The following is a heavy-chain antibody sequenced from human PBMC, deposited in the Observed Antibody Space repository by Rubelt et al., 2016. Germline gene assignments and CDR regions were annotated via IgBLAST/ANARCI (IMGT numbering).Heavy chain of an antibody. J-gene: IGHJ6*01. CDR2: IDWDDDK. Sequence: QVTLRESGPALVKPTQTLTLTCTFSGFSLSTSGMCVSWIRQPPGKALEWLALIDWDDDKYYSTSLKTRLTISKDTSKNQVVFTMTNMDPVDTATYYCARATSYDFWSGYSSIYAMDVWGQGTTVTVSS. D-gene: IGHD3-3*01. CDR1: GFSLSTSGMC. CDR3: ARATSYDFWSGYSSIYAMDV. V-gene: IGHV2-70*01.